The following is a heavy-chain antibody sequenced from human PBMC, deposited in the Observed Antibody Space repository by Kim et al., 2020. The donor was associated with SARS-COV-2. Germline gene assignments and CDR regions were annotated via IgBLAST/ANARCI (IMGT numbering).Heavy chain of an antibody. Sequence: SETLSLTCTVSGGSISSYYWSWIRQPPGKGLEWIGYIYYSGSTNYNPSLKSRVTISVDTSQNQFHSKLSSVTAAETAVYYCARIIRRHGITMVRGVIANFYFDYWGQVTLVTVSS. CDR1: GGSISSYY. CDR3: ARIIRRHGITMVRGVIANFYFDY. D-gene: IGHD3-10*01. V-gene: IGHV4-59*01. J-gene: IGHJ4*02. CDR2: IYYSGST.